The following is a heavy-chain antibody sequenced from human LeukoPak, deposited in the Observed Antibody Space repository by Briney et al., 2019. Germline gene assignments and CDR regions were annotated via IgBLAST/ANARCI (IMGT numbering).Heavy chain of an antibody. V-gene: IGHV4-59*01. CDR2: IYYSGST. D-gene: IGHD6-19*01. J-gene: IGHJ4*02. CDR1: GGSISSYY. CDR3: ARRGDSSGWSVIDY. Sequence: PSETLSLTCTVSGGSISSYYWSWIRQPPGKGLEWIGYIYYSGSTNYNPSLKSRVTISVDTSKNQFSLKLSSVTAADTAVYYCARRGDSSGWSVIDYWGQGTLVTVSS.